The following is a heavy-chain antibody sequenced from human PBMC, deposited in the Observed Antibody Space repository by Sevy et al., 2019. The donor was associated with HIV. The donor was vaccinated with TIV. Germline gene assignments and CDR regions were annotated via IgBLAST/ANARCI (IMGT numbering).Heavy chain of an antibody. CDR1: GFTFSSYA. D-gene: IGHD3-3*01. Sequence: GGSLRLSCAASGFTFSSYAMHWVRQAPGKGLEWVAVISYDGSNKYYADSVKGGFTISGDNSKNTLYLQMNSLRAEDTAVYYCARDRVLRFLEWLHYGMDVWGQGTTVTVSS. J-gene: IGHJ6*02. V-gene: IGHV3-30-3*01. CDR3: ARDRVLRFLEWLHYGMDV. CDR2: ISYDGSNK.